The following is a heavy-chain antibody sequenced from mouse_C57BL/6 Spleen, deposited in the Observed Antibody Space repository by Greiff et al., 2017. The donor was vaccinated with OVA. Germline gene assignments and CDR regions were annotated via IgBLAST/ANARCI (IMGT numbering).Heavy chain of an antibody. Sequence: QVQLKESGAELAKPGASVKLSCKASGYTFTSYWMHWVKQRPGQGLEWIGYINPSSGYTKYNQKFKDKATLTADKSSSTAYMQLSSLTYEDSAVYYGARSPAVVARDWYFDVWGTGTTVTVSS. CDR2: INPSSGYT. D-gene: IGHD1-1*01. V-gene: IGHV1-7*01. J-gene: IGHJ1*03. CDR1: GYTFTSYW. CDR3: ARSPAVVARDWYFDV.